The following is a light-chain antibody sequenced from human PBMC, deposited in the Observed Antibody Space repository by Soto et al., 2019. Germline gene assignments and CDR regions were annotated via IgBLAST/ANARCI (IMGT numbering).Light chain of an antibody. J-gene: IGLJ2*01. CDR3: SSYANSSTPVV. CDR1: SSDVGGYYY. CDR2: NIS. V-gene: IGLV2-14*03. Sequence: QSALTQPASVSGSPGQSITISCTGTSSDVGGYYYVSWYQHHPGKAPKFMIYNISNRPSGVSNRFSGSKSDNTAYLTISGIQAEDEAHYYCSSYANSSTPVVFGGGTKLTVL.